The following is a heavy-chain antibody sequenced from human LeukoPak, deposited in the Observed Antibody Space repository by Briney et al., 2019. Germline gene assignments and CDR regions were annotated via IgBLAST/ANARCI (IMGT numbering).Heavy chain of an antibody. CDR2: ISSGGKTI. CDR3: TRDHRHYYDSSGYYYAIYY. CDR1: GFTFSVYY. J-gene: IGHJ4*02. D-gene: IGHD3-22*01. Sequence: GGSLRLSCVASGFTFSVYYMSWIRQAPGKGLEWVSYISSGGKTIYYADSVKGRFTISRDNAKNSLYLQMNSLKTEDTAVYYCTRDHRHYYDSSGYYYAIYYWGQGTLVTVSS. V-gene: IGHV3-11*01.